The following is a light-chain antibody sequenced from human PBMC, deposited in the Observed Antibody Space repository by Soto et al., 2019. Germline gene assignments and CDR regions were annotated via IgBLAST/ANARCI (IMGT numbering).Light chain of an antibody. CDR1: SSDVGGYNS. CDR2: DVS. Sequence: QSALTQPASASGSPGQSIAISCTGTSSDVGGYNSVSWYQQYPGKAPKLMIHDVSNRPSGVSNRFSGSKSGNTASLTISGLQAEDEADYYCSSFTTSTSYVFGSGTKVTVL. CDR3: SSFTTSTSYV. J-gene: IGLJ1*01. V-gene: IGLV2-14*01.